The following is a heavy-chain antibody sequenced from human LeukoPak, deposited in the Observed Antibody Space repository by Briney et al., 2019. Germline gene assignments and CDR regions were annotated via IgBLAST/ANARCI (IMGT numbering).Heavy chain of an antibody. Sequence: GGSLRLSCAASGFTFSNAWMNWVRQAPGKGLEWVARVKSKAVGETTSYAAPVKGRFSILRDDSRDMVYLQMNSLEAEDTAVSYCATCNGDCYFNFWGQGTLVIVSS. CDR3: ATCNGDCYFNF. J-gene: IGHJ4*02. D-gene: IGHD2-21*02. CDR1: GFTFSNAW. V-gene: IGHV3-15*01. CDR2: VKSKAVGETT.